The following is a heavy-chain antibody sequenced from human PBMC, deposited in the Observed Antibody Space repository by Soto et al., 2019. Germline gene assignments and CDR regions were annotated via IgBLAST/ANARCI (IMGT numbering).Heavy chain of an antibody. CDR1: GFTFDDYA. J-gene: IGHJ6*02. CDR2: ISWNSGSI. D-gene: IGHD3-9*01. V-gene: IGHV3-9*01. Sequence: EVQLVESGGGLVQPGRSLRLSCAASGFTFDDYAMHWVRQAPGKGLEWVSGISWNSGSIGYADSVKGRFTISRDNAKNSLYLQMNSLRAEDTALYYCAKGGPWGDILTGSYYYYGMDVWGQGTTVTVSS. CDR3: AKGGPWGDILTGSYYYYGMDV.